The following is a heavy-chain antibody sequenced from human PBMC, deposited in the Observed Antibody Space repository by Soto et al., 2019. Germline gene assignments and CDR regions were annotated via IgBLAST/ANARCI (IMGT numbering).Heavy chain of an antibody. CDR2: INPSGGST. Sequence: ASVKVSCKASGYTFTSYYMHWVRQAPGQGLEWMGIINPSGGSTSYAQKFQGRVTMTRDTSTSTVYMELSSLRSEDTAVYYCARAVYDSSGSPLYYYYGMDVWGQGTTVTVS. CDR1: GYTFTSYY. J-gene: IGHJ6*02. D-gene: IGHD3-22*01. CDR3: ARAVYDSSGSPLYYYYGMDV. V-gene: IGHV1-46*01.